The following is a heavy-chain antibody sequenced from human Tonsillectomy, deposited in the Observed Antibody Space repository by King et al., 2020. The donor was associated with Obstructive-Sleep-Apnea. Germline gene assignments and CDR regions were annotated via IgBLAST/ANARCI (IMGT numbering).Heavy chain of an antibody. V-gene: IGHV3-7*01. D-gene: IGHD3-9*01. Sequence: VQLVESGGGLVQPGGSLRLSCAASGFTFSSYWISWVRQAPGKGLEWVANIKQDGSERYYVDSVKGRFTISRDNAKNSLYLQMNSLRAEDTAVYYCATVLKDYDILTGYYKGDAFDIWGQGTMVTVSS. CDR3: ATVLKDYDILTGYYKGDAFDI. CDR2: IKQDGSER. J-gene: IGHJ3*02. CDR1: GFTFSSYW.